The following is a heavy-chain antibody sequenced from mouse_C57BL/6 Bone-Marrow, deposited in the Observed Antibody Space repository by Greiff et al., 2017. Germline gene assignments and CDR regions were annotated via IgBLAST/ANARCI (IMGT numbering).Heavy chain of an antibody. Sequence: VQLQQPGAELVKPGASVKVSCKASGYTFTSYWMHWVKQRPGQGLEWIGRIHPSDSDTNYTHKFKGKAPLTVAKSSSTAYMQLSSLTSEDASVYYCAIDYSNYDYAMDYWGQGTSVTVSS. J-gene: IGHJ4*01. CDR1: GYTFTSYW. V-gene: IGHV1-74*01. D-gene: IGHD2-5*01. CDR2: IHPSDSDT. CDR3: AIDYSNYDYAMDY.